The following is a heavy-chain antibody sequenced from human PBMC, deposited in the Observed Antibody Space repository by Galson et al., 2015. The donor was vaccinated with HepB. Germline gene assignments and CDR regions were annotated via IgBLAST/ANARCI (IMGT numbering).Heavy chain of an antibody. D-gene: IGHD1-1*01. CDR2: ISTDSTYI. Sequence: SLRLSCAASGFILSGYNMNWVRQAPGRGLEWVSSISTDSTYIYYADSVKGRFTISRNNAKNSLYLQMNSLRADDTAVYYCARVPPPYNWNAVDYWGQGTLVTVSS. J-gene: IGHJ4*02. V-gene: IGHV3-21*01. CDR3: ARVPPPYNWNAVDY. CDR1: GFILSGYN.